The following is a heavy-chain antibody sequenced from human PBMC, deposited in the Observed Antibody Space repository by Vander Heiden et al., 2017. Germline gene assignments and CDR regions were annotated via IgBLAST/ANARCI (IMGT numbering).Heavy chain of an antibody. Sequence: EVQLVESGGGLVQPGGSLKLSCTASGFTFSDSAIHWVRQASGKGLEWVGRIRNKANSYATSYVASLEGRFTISRDDSKNMAFLQMESLKTEDTAVYYCTRRNLGPLVAGGTDVWGQGTTVIVSS. D-gene: IGHD3-9*01. J-gene: IGHJ6*02. V-gene: IGHV3-73*02. CDR2: IRNKANSYAT. CDR3: TRRNLGPLVAGGTDV. CDR1: GFTFSDSA.